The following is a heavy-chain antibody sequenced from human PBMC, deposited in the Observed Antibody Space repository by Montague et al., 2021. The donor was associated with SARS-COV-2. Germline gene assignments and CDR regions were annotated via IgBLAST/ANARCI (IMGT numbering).Heavy chain of an antibody. J-gene: IGHJ5*02. V-gene: IGHV4-61*02. CDR2: IDTSGST. CDR1: IGSISSGSYY. Sequence: TLSLTCTVSIGSISSGSYYWSWIRQPAGKGLEWIGRIDTSGSTNYXPSLKSRVTISVDTSKNQFSLKLSSVTAADTAVYYCARDGYSSGWNGLHWFDPWGQGALATVSS. D-gene: IGHD6-25*01. CDR3: ARDGYSSGWNGLHWFDP.